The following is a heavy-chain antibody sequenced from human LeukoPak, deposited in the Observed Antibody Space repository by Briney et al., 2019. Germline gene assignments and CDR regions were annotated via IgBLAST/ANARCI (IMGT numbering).Heavy chain of an antibody. D-gene: IGHD4-23*01. Sequence: ASVKVSCTASGYTFTVACMHWVRQAPGQGLEWVGWINPNSGETKFAPKFQGRVTMTRDTSLSTSFMDLGGLRSDDTAVYYCARVLFNSGYDSWGQGSLVTVSS. V-gene: IGHV1-2*02. CDR3: ARVLFNSGYDS. CDR1: GYTFTVAC. J-gene: IGHJ5*01. CDR2: INPNSGET.